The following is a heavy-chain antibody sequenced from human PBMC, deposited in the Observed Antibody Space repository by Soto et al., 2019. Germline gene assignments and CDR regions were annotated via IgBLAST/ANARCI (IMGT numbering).Heavy chain of an antibody. V-gene: IGHV3-64D*08. D-gene: IGHD1-26*01. CDR2: ISSNGGTT. J-gene: IGHJ4*02. CDR3: VKGRSSGSYFDY. CDR1: GFTFSNYA. Sequence: GGSLRLSCSASGFTFSNYAMHWVRQAPGKGLEYVSAISSNGGTTYYADSVKGTFTISRDNSKNTLYLQMSSLRAEDSAVYYCVKGRSSGSYFDYWGQGTLVTVSS.